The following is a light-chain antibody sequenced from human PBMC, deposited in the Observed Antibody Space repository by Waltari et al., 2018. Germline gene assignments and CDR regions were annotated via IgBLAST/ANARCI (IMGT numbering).Light chain of an antibody. CDR1: NSDVGFYNR. V-gene: IGLV2-18*02. Sequence: QSALTQPPSVSGSPGQSVTISCAGPNSDVGFYNRVSWYQQYPGTAAKLIVYQVSDRPSGVPDRLSGSKSGSTGYLSITGLQDEDEADYYCYSHTTSGLYVFGTGTKVSVL. CDR3: YSHTTSGLYV. J-gene: IGLJ1*01. CDR2: QVS.